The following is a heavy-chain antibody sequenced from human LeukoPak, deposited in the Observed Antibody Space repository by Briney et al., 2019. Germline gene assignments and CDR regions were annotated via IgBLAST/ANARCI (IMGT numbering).Heavy chain of an antibody. D-gene: IGHD2-2*02. J-gene: IGHJ5*02. CDR2: ISSSSSYI. CDR3: ARSGWRYCSSTSCYSWFDP. V-gene: IGHV3-21*01. CDR1: GFTFSSYS. Sequence: KPGGSLRLSCAASGFTFSSYSMNWVRQAPGKGLEWVSSISSSSSYIYYADSVKGRFTISRDNAKNSLYLQTNSLRAEDTAVYYCARSGWRYCSSTSCYSWFDPWGQGTLVTVSS.